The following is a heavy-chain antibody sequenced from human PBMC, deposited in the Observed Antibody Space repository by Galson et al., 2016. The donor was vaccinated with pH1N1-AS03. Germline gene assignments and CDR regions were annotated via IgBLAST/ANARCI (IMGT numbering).Heavy chain of an antibody. CDR2: VIPTLGIT. V-gene: IGHV1-69*10. D-gene: IGHD5-24*01. CDR1: GDTFSNYA. CDR3: ARGKSDGYNLGAVEY. J-gene: IGHJ4*02. Sequence: SVKVSCKASGDTFSNYAISWVRQAPGQGLEWMGGVIPTLGITKHAQNFQDRVTLTADKAKSTVYLELSSLRSEDTAAYYCARGKSDGYNLGAVEYWGQGTQVTVSS.